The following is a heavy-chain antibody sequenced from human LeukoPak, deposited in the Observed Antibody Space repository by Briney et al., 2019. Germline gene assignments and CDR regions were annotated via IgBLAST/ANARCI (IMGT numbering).Heavy chain of an antibody. J-gene: IGHJ4*02. CDR1: GFTFSSYA. Sequence: GGSLRLSCAASGFTFSSYAMSWVRQAPGKGLEWVSAISGSGGSTYYADSVKGRFTISRDNSKNTLYLQMNSLRAEDTAVYYCAKVPYYDSSGPADYWGQGTLVTVSS. CDR3: AKVPYYDSSGPADY. D-gene: IGHD3-22*01. V-gene: IGHV3-23*01. CDR2: ISGSGGST.